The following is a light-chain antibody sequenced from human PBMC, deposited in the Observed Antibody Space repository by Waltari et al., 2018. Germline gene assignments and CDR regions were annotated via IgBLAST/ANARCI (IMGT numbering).Light chain of an antibody. Sequence: QSGLAQPASASGSPGQSITIPCTGTSREVGNYKLVSWYQQRPGKAPRLLIYEVTKRAPGTSDRFSASKSGNTASLSISGLQAQEDEADYYCCSYVGLGTYVFGTGTKVTV. CDR1: SREVGNYKL. CDR2: EVT. J-gene: IGLJ1*01. V-gene: IGLV2-23*02. CDR3: CSYVGLGTYV.